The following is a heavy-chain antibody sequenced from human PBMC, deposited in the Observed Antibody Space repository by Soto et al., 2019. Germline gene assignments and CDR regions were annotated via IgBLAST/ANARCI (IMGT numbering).Heavy chain of an antibody. Sequence: PCGSLRHSCAAGGFAISTYAMTWVRQAPGKGLECVSGVTGSGGQIHYADSVKGRFTISKDNSKNTLYLQMSSLRDEDTALYYCAKDAVYNDGLWLMDSWGQGTLVTVSS. V-gene: IGHV3-23*01. D-gene: IGHD2-21*01. CDR2: VTGSGGQI. CDR3: AKDAVYNDGLWLMDS. CDR1: GFAISTYA. J-gene: IGHJ5*02.